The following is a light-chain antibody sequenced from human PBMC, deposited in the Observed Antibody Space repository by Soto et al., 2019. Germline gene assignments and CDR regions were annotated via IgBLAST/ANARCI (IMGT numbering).Light chain of an antibody. CDR2: EGS. Sequence: QSVLTQPASVSGSPGQSITISCTGTSSDIVSWYQQHPGKAPKLIIYEGSKRPSGGSNPFSGSKSGNTASLTISGLQAEDEADYYCCSYAGSSTLVFGGGTKLTVL. CDR1: SSDIV. J-gene: IGLJ2*01. CDR3: CSYAGSSTLV. V-gene: IGLV2-23*01.